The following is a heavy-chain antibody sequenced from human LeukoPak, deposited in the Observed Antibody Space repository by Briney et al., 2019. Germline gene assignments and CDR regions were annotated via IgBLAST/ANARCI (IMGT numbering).Heavy chain of an antibody. D-gene: IGHD3-10*01. J-gene: IGHJ6*03. CDR3: ARGPERNGGITMVRGVTMDV. CDR1: GYTFTGYY. Sequence: ASVKVSCKASGYTFTGYYMHWVRQAPGQGLEWMGWINPNSGGTNYAQKFQGRVTMTRDTSISTAYMELSRLRSDDTAVYYCARGPERNGGITMVRGVTMDVWGKGTTATVSS. CDR2: INPNSGGT. V-gene: IGHV1-2*02.